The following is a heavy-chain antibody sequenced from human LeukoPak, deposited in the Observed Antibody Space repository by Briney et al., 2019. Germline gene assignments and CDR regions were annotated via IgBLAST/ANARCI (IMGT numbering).Heavy chain of an antibody. J-gene: IGHJ1*01. CDR2: VYTSGST. V-gene: IGHV4-61*02. D-gene: IGHD4/OR15-4a*01. CDR1: GGSISSGSYY. CDR3: ARWDYPFRLQH. Sequence: SETLSLTCTVSGGSISSGSYYWSWIRQPAGKGLEWIGRVYTSGSTNYNPSLKSRVTISVDTSKNQFSLKLRSVTAADTAVYYCARWDYPFRLQHWGQGTLVTVSS.